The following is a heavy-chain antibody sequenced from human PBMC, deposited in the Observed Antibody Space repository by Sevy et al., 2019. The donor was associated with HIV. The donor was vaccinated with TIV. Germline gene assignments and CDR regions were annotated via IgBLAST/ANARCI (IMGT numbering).Heavy chain of an antibody. CDR1: GYTFTGYY. CDR2: INPNSGGT. V-gene: IGHV1-2*02. Sequence: ASVKVSCKASGYTFTGYYMHWVRQAPGQGLEWTGWINPNSGGTNYAQKFQGRVTMTRDTSISTAYMELSRLRSDDTAVYYCAREHSSSSQDFDYWGQGTLVTVSS. CDR3: AREHSSSSQDFDY. J-gene: IGHJ4*02. D-gene: IGHD6-6*01.